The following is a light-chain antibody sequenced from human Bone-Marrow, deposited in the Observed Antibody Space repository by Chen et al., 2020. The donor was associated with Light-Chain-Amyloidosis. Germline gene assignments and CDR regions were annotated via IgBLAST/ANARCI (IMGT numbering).Light chain of an antibody. CDR2: EVT. CDR3: CSYQGCCNPYV. CDR1: SSDVGVYNL. Sequence: SALTQPASVSGSPGQSITVHSAGTSSDVGVYNLVSWYQQHPGKAPKRMIYEVTKRPSGVSPRFSGSKSGNTASLKISGLQAEDEADYYCCSYQGCCNPYVFGTGTKVTVL. V-gene: IGLV2-23*02. J-gene: IGLJ1*01.